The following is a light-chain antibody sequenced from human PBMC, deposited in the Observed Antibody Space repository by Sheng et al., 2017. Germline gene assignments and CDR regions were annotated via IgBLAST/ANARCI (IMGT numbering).Light chain of an antibody. CDR2: QDK. V-gene: IGLV3-1*01. CDR3: QAWDSSTAV. CDR1: KLSDKY. Sequence: SYELTQPPSVSLSPGQTASITCSGDKLSDKYVCWYQQKPGQSPVLVIYQDKKRPSGIPERFSGSNSGNTATLTISGTQAMDEADYYCQAWDSSTAVFGTGTKVTVL. J-gene: IGLJ1*01.